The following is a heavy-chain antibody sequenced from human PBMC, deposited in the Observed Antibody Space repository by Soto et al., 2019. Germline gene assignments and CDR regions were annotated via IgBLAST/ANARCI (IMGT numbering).Heavy chain of an antibody. J-gene: IGHJ6*02. CDR3: AREASYYYGMDV. Sequence: QVQLVESGGGVVQPGRSLRLSCAASGFTFSSYAMHWVRQAPGKGLEWVAVISYDGSNKYYADSVKGRFTISRDNSKNTLYLQMNSLRAEDTAVYYCAREASYYYGMDVWGQGTTVTVSS. V-gene: IGHV3-30-3*01. CDR2: ISYDGSNK. CDR1: GFTFSSYA.